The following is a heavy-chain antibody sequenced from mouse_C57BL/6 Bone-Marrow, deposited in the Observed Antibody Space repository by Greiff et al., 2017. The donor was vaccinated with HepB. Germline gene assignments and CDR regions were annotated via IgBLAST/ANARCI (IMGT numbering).Heavy chain of an antibody. CDR3: TTGCAWFAY. CDR1: GFNIKDDY. Sequence: EVQLQQSGAELVRPGASVKLSCTASGFNIKDDYMHWVKQRPEQGLEWIGWIDPENGDTEYASKFQGKATITADTSSNTAYLQLSSLTSEDTAVYYCTTGCAWFAYWGQGTLVTVSA. J-gene: IGHJ3*01. V-gene: IGHV14-4*01. CDR2: IDPENGDT. D-gene: IGHD3-3*01.